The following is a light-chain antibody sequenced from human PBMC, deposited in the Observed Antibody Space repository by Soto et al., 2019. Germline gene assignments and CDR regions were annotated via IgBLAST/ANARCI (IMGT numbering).Light chain of an antibody. Sequence: QSALTQPASVSGSPGQSITISCTGTSSDVGGYNYVSWFQQHPGKAPKLMIYDVSNRPSGVSNRFSGSKSGYTASLTIARLQVEDEADYYCSSYTTASPHVRGTGTKLTVL. CDR1: SSDVGGYNY. CDR2: DVS. J-gene: IGLJ1*01. V-gene: IGLV2-14*03. CDR3: SSYTTASPHV.